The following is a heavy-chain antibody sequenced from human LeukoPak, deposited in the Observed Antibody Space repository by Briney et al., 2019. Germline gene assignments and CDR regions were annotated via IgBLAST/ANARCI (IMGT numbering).Heavy chain of an antibody. V-gene: IGHV4-39*07. J-gene: IGHJ4*02. D-gene: IGHD1-14*01. CDR2: IYQSGST. Sequence: SETVSLICNVSGGSLSSSTDCWGWIPQPPGKGLEWIGCIYQSGSTYYNPSLKSRVTISVDTSKNQFSRRLSSVTAADRAVYYCARDRRLTSYDCWRQGTLVTVSS. CDR3: ARDRRLTSYDC. CDR1: GGSLSSSTDC.